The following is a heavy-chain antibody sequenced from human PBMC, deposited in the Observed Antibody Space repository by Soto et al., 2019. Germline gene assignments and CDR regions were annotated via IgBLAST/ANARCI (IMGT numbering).Heavy chain of an antibody. V-gene: IGHV1-8*01. D-gene: IGHD3-16*01. J-gene: IGHJ5*02. CDR2: MNPRSGDT. CDR1: GYNFTNNE. Sequence: ASVKVSCKASGYNFTNNEVTWLRQDAGQGLEWMGWMNPRSGDTGHAHKIQGRVTMTKDIPIATAYMELSSLRSDDTAIYYCARMATFGSLNLFEPWGQGTLVTVCS. CDR3: ARMATFGSLNLFEP.